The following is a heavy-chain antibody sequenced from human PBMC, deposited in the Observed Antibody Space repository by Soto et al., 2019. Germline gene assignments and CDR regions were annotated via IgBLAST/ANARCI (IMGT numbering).Heavy chain of an antibody. D-gene: IGHD2-15*01. CDR3: AKVVVAATRHTDFDS. Sequence: PSETLSLTCTVSGGSINSNNYYWAWIRQPPGKGLAWIASIYYDGSTYYNPSLKSRVSISVDTSKNHFSLELSSATAADTAVYYCAKVVVAATRHTDFDSWGQGSLVT. CDR1: GGSINSNNYY. CDR2: IYYDGST. J-gene: IGHJ4*02. V-gene: IGHV4-39*02.